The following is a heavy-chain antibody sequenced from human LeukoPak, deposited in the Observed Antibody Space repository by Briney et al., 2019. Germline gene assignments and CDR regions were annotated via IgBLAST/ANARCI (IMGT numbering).Heavy chain of an antibody. CDR3: ARSTFSYYYDSSGYYHGPFDY. CDR1: GGSISSSSYY. J-gene: IGHJ4*02. D-gene: IGHD3-22*01. Sequence: TSETLSLTCTVSGGSISSSSYYWGWIRQPPGKELEWIGSIYYSGSTYYNPSLKSRVTISVDTSKNQFSLKLSSVTAADTAVYYCARSTFSYYYDSSGYYHGPFDYWGQGTLVTVSS. CDR2: IYYSGST. V-gene: IGHV4-39*01.